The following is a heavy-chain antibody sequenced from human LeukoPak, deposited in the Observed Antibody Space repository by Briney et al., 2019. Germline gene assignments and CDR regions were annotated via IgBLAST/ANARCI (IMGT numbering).Heavy chain of an antibody. D-gene: IGHD6-13*01. Sequence: PGGSLRLSCAPSGFTFSSYWMQGVRQAPRKGLLWVSRMNIEGSNTIYADFVKGLFTISRENSNNTLYLQMNRLRAEDTVVYYGGEILGAAANVAFDDWGQRTMVSVS. J-gene: IGHJ4*02. CDR1: GFTFSSYW. V-gene: IGHV3-74*01. CDR2: MNIEGSNT. CDR3: GEILGAAANVAFDD.